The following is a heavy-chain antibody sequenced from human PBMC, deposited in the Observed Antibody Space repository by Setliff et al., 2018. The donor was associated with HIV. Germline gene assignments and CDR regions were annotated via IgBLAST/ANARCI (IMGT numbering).Heavy chain of an antibody. D-gene: IGHD1-26*01. CDR1: GFTFSNYW. Sequence: PVGSLRLSCAASGFTFSNYWMSWVRQAPGKGLEWVANIKQDGSEKNYVDSVKGRFTISRDNAKNSLYMQMNSLRAEDTAVYYCARELQWSRDSGREEDYWGQGTLVTVSS. CDR3: ARELQWSRDSGREEDY. CDR2: IKQDGSEK. J-gene: IGHJ4*02. V-gene: IGHV3-7*01.